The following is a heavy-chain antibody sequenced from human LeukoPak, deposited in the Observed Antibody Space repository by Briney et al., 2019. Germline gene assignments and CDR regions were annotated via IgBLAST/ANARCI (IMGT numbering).Heavy chain of an antibody. J-gene: IGHJ4*02. CDR3: AREGYSSSWALFDY. Sequence: GSLRLSCAASGFTFSSYWMSWIRQPAGKGLEWIGRIYTSGSTNYNPSLKSRVTMSVDTSKNQFSLKLSSVTAADTAVYYCAREGYSSSWALFDYWGQGTLVTVSS. CDR1: GFTFSSYW. D-gene: IGHD6-13*01. CDR2: IYTSGST. V-gene: IGHV4-4*07.